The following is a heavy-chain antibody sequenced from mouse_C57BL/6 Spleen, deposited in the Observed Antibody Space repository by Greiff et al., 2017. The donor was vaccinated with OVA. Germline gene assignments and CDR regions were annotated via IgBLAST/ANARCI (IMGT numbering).Heavy chain of an antibody. CDR3: ARGIYYDYDGDAMDY. V-gene: IGHV3-6*01. CDR2: ISYDGSN. CDR1: GYSITSGYY. Sequence: EVKLMESGPGLVKPSQSLSLPCSVTGYSITSGYYWNWIRQFPGNKLEWMGYISYDGSNNYNPSLKNRISITRDTSKNQFFLKLNSVTTEDTATXYCARGIYYDYDGDAMDYWGQGTSVTVSS. J-gene: IGHJ4*01. D-gene: IGHD2-4*01.